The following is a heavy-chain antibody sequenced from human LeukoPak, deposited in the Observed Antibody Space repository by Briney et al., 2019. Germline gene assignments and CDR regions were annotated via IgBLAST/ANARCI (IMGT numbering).Heavy chain of an antibody. Sequence: GGSLRLPCAASRFSFSSYVMSWVRQAPGKGLEWVSGISGSVDTTYYADSVKGRFTISRDNAKNSLYLQMNSLRAEDTAVYYCAELGITMIGGVWGKGTTVTISS. V-gene: IGHV3-23*01. D-gene: IGHD3-10*02. CDR3: AELGITMIGGV. CDR2: ISGSVDTT. J-gene: IGHJ6*04. CDR1: RFSFSSYV.